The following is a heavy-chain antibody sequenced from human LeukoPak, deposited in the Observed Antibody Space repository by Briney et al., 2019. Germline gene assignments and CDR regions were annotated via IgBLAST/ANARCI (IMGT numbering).Heavy chain of an antibody. CDR1: RFTLTSYG. D-gene: IGHD2-15*01. CDR2: ISYEKNEE. V-gene: IGHV3-30*18. CDR3: VKGRSGSSYSPSDS. Sequence: GGSLRLSCAASRFTLTSYGMHWVRQAPGKGLEWVAVISYEKNEEFYADSVKGRSTISRDSSKNTLYLQMNSLRPEDTAVYYCVKGRSGSSYSPSDSWGQGTLVTVSS. J-gene: IGHJ4*02.